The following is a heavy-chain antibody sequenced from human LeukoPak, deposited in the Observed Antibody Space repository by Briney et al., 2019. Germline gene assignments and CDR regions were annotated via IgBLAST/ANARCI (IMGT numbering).Heavy chain of an antibody. V-gene: IGHV1-69*01. CDR2: IIPIFGTA. CDR3: AGVSTIVGATIFDY. D-gene: IGHD1-26*01. Sequence: SVKVSCKASGGTFSSYAISWVRQAPGQGLEWMGGIIPIFGTANYAQKFHGSVTIPADESTSTAYMELSSLRSEDTAVYYCAGVSTIVGATIFDYWGQGTLVTVSS. CDR1: GGTFSSYA. J-gene: IGHJ4*02.